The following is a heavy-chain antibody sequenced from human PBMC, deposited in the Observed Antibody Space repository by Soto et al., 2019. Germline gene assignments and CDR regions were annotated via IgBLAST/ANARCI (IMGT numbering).Heavy chain of an antibody. Sequence: QGQLVQSGAEVKKPGSSVKVSCTASGGTFSSYAISWVRQAPGQGLEWMGGIITIFGTANYAQKFQGRVTITVDEPTSRAYMELSSLRSEDTAVYYGARSTDIVDTQPNCDYWGQGTLVTVSS. CDR1: GGTFSSYA. D-gene: IGHD5-12*01. V-gene: IGHV1-69*01. CDR2: IITIFGTA. CDR3: ARSTDIVDTQPNCDY. J-gene: IGHJ4*02.